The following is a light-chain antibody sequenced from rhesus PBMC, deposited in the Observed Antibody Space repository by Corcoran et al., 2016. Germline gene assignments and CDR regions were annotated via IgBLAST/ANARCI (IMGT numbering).Light chain of an antibody. V-gene: IGKV1-74*01. Sequence: DIQMTQSPSSLSASVGDRVTITCRASENINKYLNWYQQKPGKAPKLLIYRASTLQNGVPSRFGGSGSGTDYTFTITTLQPEDVASYYCQHGYRTPFTFDPGTKLDIK. J-gene: IGKJ3*01. CDR2: RAS. CDR3: QHGYRTPFT. CDR1: ENINKY.